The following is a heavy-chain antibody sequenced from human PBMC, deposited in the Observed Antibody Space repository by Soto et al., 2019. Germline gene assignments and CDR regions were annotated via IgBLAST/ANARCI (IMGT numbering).Heavy chain of an antibody. Sequence: SETLSLTCTVSGDSVNNGRYYWTWIRQPPGKRVEWIGYIYCNGNTNYNPSLRSRVTISVDTSKNQFSLKLNSVTAADTAVYYCAGDLWGYCGTYFYPLDVWGKGTTVTVSS. CDR3: AGDLWGYCGTYFYPLDV. CDR1: GDSVNNGRYY. V-gene: IGHV4-61*01. D-gene: IGHD2-21*01. CDR2: IYCNGNT. J-gene: IGHJ6*04.